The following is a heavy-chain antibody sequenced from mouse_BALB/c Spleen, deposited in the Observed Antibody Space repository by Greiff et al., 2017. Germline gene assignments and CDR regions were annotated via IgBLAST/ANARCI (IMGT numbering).Heavy chain of an antibody. J-gene: IGHJ3*01. CDR1: GYTFTDYN. D-gene: IGHD2-1*01. V-gene: IGHV1S29*02. CDR2: IYPYNGGT. Sequence: SGPELVKPGASVKISCKASGYTFTDYNMHWVKQSHGKSLEWIGYIYPYNGGTGYNQKFKSKATLTVDNSSSTAYMELRSLTSEDSAVYYCARGGAYGNYLAWFAYWGQGTLVTVSA. CDR3: ARGGAYGNYLAWFAY.